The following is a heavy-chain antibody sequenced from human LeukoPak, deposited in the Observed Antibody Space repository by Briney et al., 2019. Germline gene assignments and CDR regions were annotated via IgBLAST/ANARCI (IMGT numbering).Heavy chain of an antibody. CDR3: ARDWSSYYYDSSGYSN. D-gene: IGHD3-22*01. CDR1: GYTFTSYG. Sequence: ASVKVSCKASGYTFTSYGISWVRQAPGQGLEWMGWISAYNGNTNYAQKFQGRVTMTTDTSTSTAYMELRSLRSDDTAVYYFARDWSSYYYDSSGYSNWGQGTLVTVSS. V-gene: IGHV1-18*01. J-gene: IGHJ4*02. CDR2: ISAYNGNT.